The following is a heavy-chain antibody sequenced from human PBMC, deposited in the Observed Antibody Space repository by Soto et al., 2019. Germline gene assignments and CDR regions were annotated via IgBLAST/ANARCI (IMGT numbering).Heavy chain of an antibody. CDR3: VRDGTKTLRDWFDP. V-gene: IGHV4-4*07. D-gene: IGHD1-1*01. Sequence: QVQLQESGPGLVKPSETLSLTCTVSGASISGFYWSWIRKSAGKGLEWIGRIYATGTTDYNPSLKSRVMMSVDTSKKPVSQKLRSVTAADTAVYYCVRDGTKTLRDWFDPWGQGIAVTVS. J-gene: IGHJ5*02. CDR2: IYATGTT. CDR1: GASISGFY.